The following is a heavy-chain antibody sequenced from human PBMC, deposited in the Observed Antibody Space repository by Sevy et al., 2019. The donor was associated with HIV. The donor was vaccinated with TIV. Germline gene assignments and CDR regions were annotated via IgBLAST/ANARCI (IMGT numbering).Heavy chain of an antibody. V-gene: IGHV4-34*01. CDR2: INHSGST. CDR1: GGSFSGYY. Sequence: SETLSLTCAVYGGSFSGYYWSWIRQPPGKWLEWIGEINHSGSTNYNPSLKSRVTISVDTSKNQFSLKLSSVTAADTAVYYCARGLAMVQYYFDYWGQGTLVTSPQ. D-gene: IGHD5-18*01. CDR3: ARGLAMVQYYFDY. J-gene: IGHJ4*02.